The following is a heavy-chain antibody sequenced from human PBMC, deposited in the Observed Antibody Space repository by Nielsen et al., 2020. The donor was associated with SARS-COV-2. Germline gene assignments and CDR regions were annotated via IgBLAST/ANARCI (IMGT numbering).Heavy chain of an antibody. V-gene: IGHV4-34*01. CDR3: ARGITMIVSNWFDP. Sequence: SETLSLTCAVYGRSFSGYYWSWIRQPPGKGLEWIGEINHSGSTNYNPYLTSRVTISVDTSKNQFSLKLSSVTAADTAVYYCARGITMIVSNWFDPWGQGTLVTVSS. CDR1: GRSFSGYY. J-gene: IGHJ5*02. CDR2: INHSGST. D-gene: IGHD3-22*01.